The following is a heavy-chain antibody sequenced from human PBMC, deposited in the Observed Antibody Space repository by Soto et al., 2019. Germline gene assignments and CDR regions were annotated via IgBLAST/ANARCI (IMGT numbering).Heavy chain of an antibody. CDR1: GGSISSYY. V-gene: IGHV4-59*01. CDR3: VRDWGYCSGGSCYSSESWFDP. D-gene: IGHD2-15*01. J-gene: IGHJ5*02. CDR2: IYYSGST. Sequence: PSETLSLTCTVSGGSISSYYWSWIRQPPGKGLEWIGYIYYSGSTNYNPSLKSRGTISVDTSKNQFSPKLRSVTAADTAVYYCVRDWGYCSGGSCYSSESWFDPWGQGTLVTVSS.